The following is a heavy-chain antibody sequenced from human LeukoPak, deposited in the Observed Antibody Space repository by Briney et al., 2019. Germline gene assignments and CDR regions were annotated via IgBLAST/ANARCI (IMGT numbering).Heavy chain of an antibody. Sequence: GESLTISCQASGSSFTNYWITWVRQVPGKGLEWMGRIDPGDSATNYGPSFQGHVIISADRSTTTAYLHFNSLEASDTALYYCARPSGWSGYDIWGQGTMVIVSS. CDR1: GSSFTNYW. CDR2: IDPGDSAT. D-gene: IGHD6-19*01. CDR3: ARPSGWSGYDI. V-gene: IGHV5-10-1*01. J-gene: IGHJ3*02.